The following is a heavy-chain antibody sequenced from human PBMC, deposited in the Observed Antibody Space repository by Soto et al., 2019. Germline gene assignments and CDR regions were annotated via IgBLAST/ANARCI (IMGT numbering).Heavy chain of an antibody. CDR2: IYTSGST. Sequence: SATLSLTCIVSGGSISSYYWSWIRQPAGKGLEWIGRIYTSGSTNYNPSLKSRVTMSVDTSKNQFSLKLSSVTAADTAVYYCARGTSGYSSGWNWFDPWGQGTLVTVSS. D-gene: IGHD6-19*01. V-gene: IGHV4-4*07. CDR1: GGSISSYY. CDR3: ARGTSGYSSGWNWFDP. J-gene: IGHJ5*02.